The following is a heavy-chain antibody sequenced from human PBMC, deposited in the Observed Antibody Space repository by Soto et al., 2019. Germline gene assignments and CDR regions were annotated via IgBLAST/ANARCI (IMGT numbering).Heavy chain of an antibody. CDR2: IYYSGST. V-gene: IGHV4-31*03. CDR1: GGSISSGGYY. J-gene: IGHJ6*02. D-gene: IGHD6-6*01. Sequence: SETLSLTCTVSGGSISSGGYYWSWIRQHPGKGLEWIGYIYYSGSTYYNPSLKSRVTISVDTSKNQFSLKLSSVTAADRAVYYCAREASYSSSSGPYYYGMDVWGQGTTATVSS. CDR3: AREASYSSSSGPYYYGMDV.